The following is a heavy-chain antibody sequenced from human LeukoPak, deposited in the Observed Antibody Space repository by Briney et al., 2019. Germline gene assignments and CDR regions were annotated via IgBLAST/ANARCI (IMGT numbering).Heavy chain of an antibody. CDR3: ARDVAKRLVLGRFDP. D-gene: IGHD6-25*01. J-gene: IGHJ5*02. CDR1: GFTFNDHY. V-gene: IGHV3-11*01. Sequence: SGGSLRLSCAASGFTFNDHYMSWIRQAPGKGLEWISYISSSGSSIYYADSVKGRFTISRDNAKNSVYLQMNSLRNEDTAVYYCARDVAKRLVLGRFDPWGQGSLVTVSS. CDR2: ISSSGSSI.